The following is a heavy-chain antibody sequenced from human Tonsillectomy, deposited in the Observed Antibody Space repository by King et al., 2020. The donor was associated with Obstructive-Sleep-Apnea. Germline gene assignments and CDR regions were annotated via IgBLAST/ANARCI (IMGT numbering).Heavy chain of an antibody. J-gene: IGHJ4*02. CDR2: ISYDGSNK. D-gene: IGHD4-11*01. V-gene: IGHV3-30*04. Sequence: QLVQSGGGVVQPGRSLRLSCAASGFTFSSYAMHWVRQAPGKGREWVAVISYDGSNKYYADSVKGRFTISRDNSKNTLYLQMNSLRAEDTAVYYCARDGIYSNYGEYYFDYWGQGTLVTVSS. CDR1: GFTFSSYA. CDR3: ARDGIYSNYGEYYFDY.